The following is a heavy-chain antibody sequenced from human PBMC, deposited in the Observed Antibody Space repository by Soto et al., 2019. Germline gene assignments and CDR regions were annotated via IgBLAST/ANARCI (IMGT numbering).Heavy chain of an antibody. J-gene: IGHJ4*02. Sequence: EVQLVESGGGFVKPGGSLRLSCAVSGLTLTDAWMNWVRQAPGKGLEWVGRIKSKAHGGTTDYGPPVKGRFTISRDDSRNMLCLQMNGLKTEDTAVYYCTTGITAEKYWGQGTLVTVSS. CDR2: IKSKAHGGTT. CDR1: GLTLTDAW. V-gene: IGHV3-15*07. D-gene: IGHD6-13*01. CDR3: TTGITAEKY.